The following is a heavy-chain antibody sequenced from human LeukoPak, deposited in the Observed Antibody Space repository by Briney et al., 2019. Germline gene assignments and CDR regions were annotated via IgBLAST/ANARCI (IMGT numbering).Heavy chain of an antibody. Sequence: SETLSLTCTVSGGSISSSSYYWGWIRQPPGKGLEWIGSIYYSGSTYYNPSLKSRVTISVDTSKNQFSLKLSSVTAADTAVYYCARVLPYYYDSSGYYFDYWGQGTLVTVSS. CDR1: GGSISSSSYY. CDR2: IYYSGST. CDR3: ARVLPYYYDSSGYYFDY. D-gene: IGHD3-22*01. V-gene: IGHV4-39*07. J-gene: IGHJ4*02.